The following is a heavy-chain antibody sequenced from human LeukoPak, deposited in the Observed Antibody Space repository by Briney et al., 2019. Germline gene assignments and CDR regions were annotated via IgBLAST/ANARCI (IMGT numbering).Heavy chain of an antibody. CDR1: GGTFSSYA. D-gene: IGHD2-15*01. CDR2: IIPILGIA. CDR3: AREAIVVVVAATPFDY. J-gene: IGHJ4*02. Sequence: SVKVSCKASGGTFSSYAISWVRQAPGQGLEWMGRIIPILGIANYAQKFQGRVTITADKSTSTAYMELSSLRSEDTAVYYCAREAIVVVVAATPFDYWGQGTLVTVSS. V-gene: IGHV1-69*04.